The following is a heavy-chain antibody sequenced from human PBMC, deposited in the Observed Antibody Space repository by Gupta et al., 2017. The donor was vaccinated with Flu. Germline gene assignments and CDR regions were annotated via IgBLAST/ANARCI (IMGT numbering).Heavy chain of an antibody. CDR2: IYTSGST. D-gene: IGHD2-2*01. J-gene: IGHJ4*02. CDR3: ARDLNLKYCSSTSCYSGGFDY. V-gene: IGHV4-61*02. CDR1: GGSISSGSYY. Sequence: QVQLQESGPGLVKPSQTLSLTCTVSGGSISSGSYYWSWIRQPAGKGLEWIGRIYTSGSTNYNPSLKSRVTISVDTSKNQFSLKLSSVTAADTAVYYCARDLNLKYCSSTSCYSGGFDYWGQGTLVTVSS.